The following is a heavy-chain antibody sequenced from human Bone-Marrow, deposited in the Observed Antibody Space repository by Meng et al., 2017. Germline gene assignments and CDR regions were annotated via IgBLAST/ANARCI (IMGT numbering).Heavy chain of an antibody. D-gene: IGHD3-9*01. V-gene: IGHV3-33*01. J-gene: IGHJ4*02. CDR1: GFTFSTYG. CDR2: ILSDGSNK. Sequence: GESLKISCAASGFTFSTYGMHWVRQAPGKGLEWVAFILSDGSNKYYGDSVKGRFTISRDNSENTLYLQMNSLTAEDTAVYYCARDPTVRYFDWLLSFDYWGQGNRV. CDR3: ARDPTVRYFDWLLSFDY.